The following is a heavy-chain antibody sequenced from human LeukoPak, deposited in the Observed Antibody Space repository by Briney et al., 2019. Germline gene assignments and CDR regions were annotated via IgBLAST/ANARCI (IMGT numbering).Heavy chain of an antibody. V-gene: IGHV3-21*01. CDR2: ISSSSSYI. D-gene: IGHD1-1*01. CDR1: GFTFSSYS. J-gene: IGHJ6*02. CDR3: ARATTGTSTIYYYYGMDV. Sequence: GGSLRPSCAASGFTFSSYSMNWVRQAPGKVLEWVSSISSSSSYIYYADSVKGRFTISRDNAKNSLYLQMSSLRAEDTAVYYCARATTGTSTIYYYYGMDVWGQGTTVTVSS.